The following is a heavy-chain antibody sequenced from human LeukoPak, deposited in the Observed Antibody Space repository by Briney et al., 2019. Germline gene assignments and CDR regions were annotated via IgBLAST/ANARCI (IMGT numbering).Heavy chain of an antibody. CDR3: ARGRNGYVWGSYRPYNWFDP. V-gene: IGHV4-34*01. D-gene: IGHD3-16*02. CDR1: GGSFSGYY. CDR2: INHSGST. Sequence: SETLSLTCAVYGGSFSGYYWSWIRQPPGKGLEWIGEINHSGSTNYNPSLKSRVTISVDTSKNQFSLKLSSVTAADTAVYYCARGRNGYVWGSYRPYNWFDPWGQGTLVTVSS. J-gene: IGHJ5*02.